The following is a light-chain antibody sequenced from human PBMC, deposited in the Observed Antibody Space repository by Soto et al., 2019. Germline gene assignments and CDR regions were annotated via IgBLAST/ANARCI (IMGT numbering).Light chain of an antibody. Sequence: EIVLTQSPGALSLSPGERAPLSCRASQSVRNSHSAWYQQKPGQAPRLCIYGASNRATGVSDRFSGSGSGTDFTLTITRRELEGSAVYDCQQYDRSPLFGGGTKVEI. CDR1: QSVRNSH. CDR2: GAS. CDR3: QQYDRSPL. V-gene: IGKV3-20*01. J-gene: IGKJ4*01.